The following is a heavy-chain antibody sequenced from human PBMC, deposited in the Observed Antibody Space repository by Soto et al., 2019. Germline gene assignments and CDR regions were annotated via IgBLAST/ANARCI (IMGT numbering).Heavy chain of an antibody. J-gene: IGHJ4*02. D-gene: IGHD6-19*01. V-gene: IGHV1-46*01. Sequence: ASVTVSCKTSGYTFTSYYMHWVRQAPGQGLEWMGIINPSGGSTSYAQKFQGRVTMTRDTSTSTVYMELSSLRSEDTAVYYCARSIIAVAGTGDYWGQGTLVTVSS. CDR2: INPSGGST. CDR3: ARSIIAVAGTGDY. CDR1: GYTFTSYY.